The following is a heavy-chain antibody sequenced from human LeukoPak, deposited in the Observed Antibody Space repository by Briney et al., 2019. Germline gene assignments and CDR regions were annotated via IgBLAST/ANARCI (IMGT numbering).Heavy chain of an antibody. V-gene: IGHV3-23*01. CDR1: GFTFSSYA. D-gene: IGHD6-13*01. CDR2: ISGSGGSA. Sequence: GGSLRLSCAASGFTFSSYAMSWVRQAPGKGLEWGSAISGSGGSAYYADVVKGRFTISRDNSKNTLYLQMNSLRAADAAVYYCAKGGRGAAAAAYYYYYMAVWGKGTTVTVSS. CDR3: AKGGRGAAAAAYYYYYMAV. J-gene: IGHJ6*03.